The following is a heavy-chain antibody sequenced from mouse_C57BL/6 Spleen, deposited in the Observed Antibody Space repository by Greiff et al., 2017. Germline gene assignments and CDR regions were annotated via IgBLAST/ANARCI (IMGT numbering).Heavy chain of an antibody. D-gene: IGHD1-1*01. V-gene: IGHV14-1*01. CDR3: TTDYYGSGGYFDV. CDR1: GFNIKDYY. CDR2: IDPEDGDT. J-gene: IGHJ1*03. Sequence: EVQLQQSGAELVRPGASVKLSCTASGFNIKDYYMHWVKQRPEQGLEWIGRIDPEDGDTEYAPKFQGKATMTADTSSNTAYLQLSSLTSEDTAVYYCTTDYYGSGGYFDVWGTGTTVTVSS.